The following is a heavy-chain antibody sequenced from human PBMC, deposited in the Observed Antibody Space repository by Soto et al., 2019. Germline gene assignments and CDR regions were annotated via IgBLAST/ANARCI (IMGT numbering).Heavy chain of an antibody. Sequence: GGSLRLSCAASGFTFSDYYMSWIRQAPGKGLEWVSYISSSGSTIYYADSVKGRFTISRDNAKNSLYLQMNSLRAEDTAVYYCARDPRAVDIVATDAFDIWGPGPMVTVSS. V-gene: IGHV3-11*01. J-gene: IGHJ3*02. CDR1: GFTFSDYY. D-gene: IGHD5-12*01. CDR2: ISSSGSTI. CDR3: ARDPRAVDIVATDAFDI.